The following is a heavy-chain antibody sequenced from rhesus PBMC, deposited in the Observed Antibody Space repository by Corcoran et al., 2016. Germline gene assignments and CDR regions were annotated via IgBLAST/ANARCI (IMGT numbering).Heavy chain of an antibody. J-gene: IGHJ4*01. Sequence: QVTLKESGPALVKPTQTLTLTCTFSGFSLSTSGMGVGWIRQPPGKALEWLASLYWNDAKYYRTSLKCMLTIAKATSKNRVFLTMTNMDPVDTATYYCARVLFCSVSGCHECYFDYWGQGVLVPVSS. V-gene: IGHV2S1*01. D-gene: IGHD2-21*01. CDR2: LYWNDAK. CDR1: GFSLSTSGMG. CDR3: ARVLFCSVSGCHECYFDY.